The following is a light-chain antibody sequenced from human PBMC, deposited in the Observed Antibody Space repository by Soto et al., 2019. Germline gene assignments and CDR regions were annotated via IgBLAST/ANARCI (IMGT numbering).Light chain of an antibody. CDR2: GAS. CDR3: QQYGRSPRT. Sequence: EIVLTQSPGTLSLSPGERATLSCRASQSVSSRSLARYQQKPGQAPRLLIYGASNRATGIPDRFSGSGSGTDFTLTISRLEPEDFAVYYCQQYGRSPRTFGRGTKVDIK. V-gene: IGKV3-20*01. J-gene: IGKJ1*01. CDR1: QSVSSRS.